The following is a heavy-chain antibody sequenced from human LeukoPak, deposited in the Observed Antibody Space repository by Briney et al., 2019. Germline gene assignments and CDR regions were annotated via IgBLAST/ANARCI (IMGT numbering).Heavy chain of an antibody. V-gene: IGHV3-21*01. J-gene: IGHJ6*03. D-gene: IGHD6-19*01. CDR2: ISSSSSYI. CDR3: ARDHGWDYMDV. CDR1: GFTFSRYT. Sequence: GGSLRLSCAASGFTFSRYTMNWVRQAPGKGLEWVSSISSSSSYIYYADSVKGRFTISRDNAKNSLYLQMNSLRAEDTAVYYCARDHGWDYMDVWGKGTTVTVSS.